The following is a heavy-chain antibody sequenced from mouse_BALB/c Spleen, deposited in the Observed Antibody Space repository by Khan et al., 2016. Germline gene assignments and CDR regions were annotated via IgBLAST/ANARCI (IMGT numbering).Heavy chain of an antibody. J-gene: IGHJ2*01. Sequence: EVELVESGGGLVQPGGSLRLSCATSGFTFTDYYMSWVRQPPGKALEWLGFIRNKANGYTTEYSASVKGRFTISRDNSKSILYLQMNTLRAEDSATYYCARDNGVYYGISYDYWGQGTTLTVSS. CDR3: ARDNGVYYGISYDY. CDR1: GFTFTDYY. CDR2: IRNKANGYTT. D-gene: IGHD1-1*01. V-gene: IGHV7-3*02.